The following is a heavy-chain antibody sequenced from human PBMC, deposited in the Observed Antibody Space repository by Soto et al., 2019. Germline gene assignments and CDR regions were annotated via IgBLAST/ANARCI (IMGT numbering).Heavy chain of an antibody. CDR3: ASQYDFWSGYPTTVDV. J-gene: IGHJ6*02. Sequence: QVQLVQSGAEVKKPGASVKVSCKASGYTFTGYYMHWVRQAPGQGLEWMGWINPNSGGTNYAQKFQGRVTMTRDTSISTAYMELSRLRSDDTAVYYCASQYDFWSGYPTTVDVWGQGTTVTVSS. CDR1: GYTFTGYY. CDR2: INPNSGGT. D-gene: IGHD3-3*01. V-gene: IGHV1-2*02.